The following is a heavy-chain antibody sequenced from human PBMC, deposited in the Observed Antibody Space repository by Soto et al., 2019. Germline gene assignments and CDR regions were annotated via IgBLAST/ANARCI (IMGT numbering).Heavy chain of an antibody. D-gene: IGHD5-18*01. Sequence: GESLKISCQASGYKFSNYCIGWVRQMPGKGLEWMGIIYPGDSDIRYSPSFQGQVTFSADKFISTAYLQWSGLRASDTAMYYCARSERVFSYGSDVFDVWGQGTLVTVSS. CDR3: ARSERVFSYGSDVFDV. J-gene: IGHJ3*01. V-gene: IGHV5-51*01. CDR2: IYPGDSDI. CDR1: GYKFSNYC.